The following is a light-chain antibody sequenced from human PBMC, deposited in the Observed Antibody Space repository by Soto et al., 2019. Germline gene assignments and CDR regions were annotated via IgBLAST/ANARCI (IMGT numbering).Light chain of an antibody. CDR3: MQALQNPYT. CDR1: QSLLHSNGYNY. CDR2: VGS. J-gene: IGKJ2*01. Sequence: DIVMTQSPLSLPVTPGEPASISCRSSQSLLHSNGYNYLDWYLQKPGQSPQPLIYVGSNRASGVPDRFSGSGSGTDCTLKISRVEAEDVGVYYCMQALQNPYTFGQGTKLEIK. V-gene: IGKV2-28*01.